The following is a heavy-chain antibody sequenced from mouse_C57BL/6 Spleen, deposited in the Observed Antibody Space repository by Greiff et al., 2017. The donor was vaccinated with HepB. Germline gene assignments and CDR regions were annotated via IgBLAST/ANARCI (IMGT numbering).Heavy chain of an antibody. J-gene: IGHJ2*01. V-gene: IGHV1-82*01. D-gene: IGHD1-1*01. Sequence: VQLQQSGPELVKPGASVKISCKASGYAFSSSWMNWVKQRPGKGLEWIGRIYPGDGDTNYNGKFKGKATLTADKSSSTAYMQLSSLTSEDSAVYFCAREGYYGSSYVGYWGQGTTLTVSS. CDR3: AREGYYGSSYVGY. CDR1: GYAFSSSW. CDR2: IYPGDGDT.